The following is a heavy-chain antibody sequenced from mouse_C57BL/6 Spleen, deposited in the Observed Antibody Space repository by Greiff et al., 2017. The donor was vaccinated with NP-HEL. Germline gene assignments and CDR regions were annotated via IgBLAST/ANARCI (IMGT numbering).Heavy chain of an antibody. CDR1: GFTFSDYG. D-gene: IGHD1-1*01. V-gene: IGHV5-17*01. Sequence: EVQLVESGGGLVKPGGSLKLSCAASGFTFSDYGMHWVRQAPEQGLEWVAYISSGSSTIYYADTVKGRFTISRDNAKNTLFLQMTSLRSEDTAMYYCARSYGSSYPFAYWGQGTLVTVSA. CDR3: ARSYGSSYPFAY. J-gene: IGHJ3*01. CDR2: ISSGSSTI.